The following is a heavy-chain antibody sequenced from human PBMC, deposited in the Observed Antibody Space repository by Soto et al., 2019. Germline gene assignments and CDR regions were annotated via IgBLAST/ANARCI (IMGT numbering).Heavy chain of an antibody. CDR2: IIPIFATP. CDR1: GGSFSDYA. D-gene: IGHD2-15*01. V-gene: IGHV1-69*01. J-gene: IGHJ4*02. CDR3: ARDRAPRGWSYLDL. Sequence: QVQLVQSGAEVKKPGSSVKISCKAFGGSFSDYAISWVRQAPGQGLEWMGGIIPIFATPNYAQKFQDRVTFTAHESTNTAYMELSRLTSEDTAVYYCARDRAPRGWSYLDLWGQGTQVTVSS.